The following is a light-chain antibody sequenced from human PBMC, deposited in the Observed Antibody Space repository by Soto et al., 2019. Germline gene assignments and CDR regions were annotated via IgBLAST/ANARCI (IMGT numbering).Light chain of an antibody. Sequence: QSVLTQPPSVSGAPGQRVTISCTGSSSNIGAGYDVHWYQQLPGTAPKLLIYANNNRPSGVPGRFSGSKSGTSASLATTGLQAEDEADYYCQSYDSSLSGYVFGTGTKVTVL. J-gene: IGLJ1*01. V-gene: IGLV1-40*01. CDR3: QSYDSSLSGYV. CDR2: ANN. CDR1: SSNIGAGYD.